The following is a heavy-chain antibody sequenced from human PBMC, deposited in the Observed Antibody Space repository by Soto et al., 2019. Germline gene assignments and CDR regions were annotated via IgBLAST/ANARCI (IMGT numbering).Heavy chain of an antibody. J-gene: IGHJ5*02. V-gene: IGHV1-69*13. CDR1: GGTFSNNA. CDR2: LIPIFASS. CDR3: AIRTSGGQKLVQADWFDP. D-gene: IGHD6-13*01. Sequence: SVKVSCKAPGGTFSNNAVAWLRQAPGQGLEWMGGLIPIFASSHYAQKFQGRVTVTADESASTAYLGLSSLRSDDTAVYYCAIRTSGGQKLVQADWFDPWGQGTLVTVSS.